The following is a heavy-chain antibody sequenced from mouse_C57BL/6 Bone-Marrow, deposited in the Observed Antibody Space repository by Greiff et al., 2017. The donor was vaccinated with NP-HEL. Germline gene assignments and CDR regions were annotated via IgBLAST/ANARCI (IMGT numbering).Heavy chain of an antibody. Sequence: EVMLVESGGGLVQPKGSLKLSCAASGFSFNTYAMNWVRQAPGKGLEWVARIRSKSNNYATYYADSVKDRFTISRDDSESMLYLQMNNLKTEDTAMYYCVRQRYYDYDWFAYWGQGTLVTVSA. CDR1: GFSFNTYA. V-gene: IGHV10-1*01. CDR2: IRSKSNNYAT. CDR3: VRQRYYDYDWFAY. D-gene: IGHD2-4*01. J-gene: IGHJ3*01.